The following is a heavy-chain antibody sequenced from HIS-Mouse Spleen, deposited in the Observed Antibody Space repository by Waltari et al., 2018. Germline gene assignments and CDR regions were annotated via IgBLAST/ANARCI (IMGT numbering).Heavy chain of an antibody. V-gene: IGHV4-39*07. CDR2: IHYSGST. J-gene: IGHJ2*01. D-gene: IGHD6-13*01. Sequence: QLQLQASGPGLVKLSETLSLTCTVSADSISCSSYYWGWIRQPPGKGLEWIGSIHYSGSTYYNPSLKSRVTISVDTSKNQFSLKLSSVTAADTAVYYCAREIPYSSSWYDWYFDLWGRGTLVTVSS. CDR3: AREIPYSSSWYDWYFDL. CDR1: ADSISCSSYY.